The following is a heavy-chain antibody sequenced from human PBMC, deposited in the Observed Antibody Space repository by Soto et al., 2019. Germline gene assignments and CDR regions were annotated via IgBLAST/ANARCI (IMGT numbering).Heavy chain of an antibody. CDR3: SRVDPGETSPFDH. CDR2: INPFDGSR. Sequence: ASVVSCKASGYIFTSYYIHWVRQAPGQGLEWMGWINPFDGSRMFAQSFQGRVTMTRDTSTSTVYMEVSSLRSEDTAVYYCSRVDPGETSPFDHWGQGTLVTVS. J-gene: IGHJ4*02. CDR1: GYIFTSYY. V-gene: IGHV1-46*03. D-gene: IGHD3-10*01.